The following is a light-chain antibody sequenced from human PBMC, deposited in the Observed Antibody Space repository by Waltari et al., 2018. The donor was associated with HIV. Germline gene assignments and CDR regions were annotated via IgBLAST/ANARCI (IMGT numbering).Light chain of an antibody. CDR1: QSVGNN. V-gene: IGKV3-15*01. CDR3: QQYDNWPPFT. CDR2: GAS. Sequence: EVVMTQSPATLSVSSGERTTLSCRASQSVGNNLAWYQHKPGQAPRLLIYGASTRATGGPARFSGSGSGTDFTLTISSLQSEDFAVYFCQQYDNWPPFTFGQGTKLEIK. J-gene: IGKJ2*01.